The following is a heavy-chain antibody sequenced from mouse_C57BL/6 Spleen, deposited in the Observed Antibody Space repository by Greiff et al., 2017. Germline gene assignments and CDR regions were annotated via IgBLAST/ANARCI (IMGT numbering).Heavy chain of an antibody. CDR2: IWGDGST. CDR3: ANTLVSQDPFAY. V-gene: IGHV2-3*01. D-gene: IGHD1-1*02. CDR1: GFSFTSYG. J-gene: IGHJ3*01. Sequence: QVQLKESGPGLVAPSQSLSITCTVSGFSFTSYGVSWVRQPPGTGLEWLGVIWGDGSTNYHYALISRLSISTDNSKSQVFLKLNSLQTDDTATYYCANTLVSQDPFAYWGQGTLVTVSA.